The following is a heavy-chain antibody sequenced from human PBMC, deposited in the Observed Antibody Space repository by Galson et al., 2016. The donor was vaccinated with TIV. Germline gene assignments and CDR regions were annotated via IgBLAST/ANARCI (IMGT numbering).Heavy chain of an antibody. J-gene: IGHJ4*02. CDR3: ATRSVWAPR. D-gene: IGHD6-19*01. V-gene: IGHV3-53*01. Sequence: SLRLSCAASGFTVSNNYMSWVRQAPGKGPEWVSLIYSGGGTAYADSVKGRFTISRDSSKNSLYLQMDSLRAEDTAVYYCATRSVWAPRWGQGTLVTVSS. CDR2: IYSGGGT. CDR1: GFTVSNNY.